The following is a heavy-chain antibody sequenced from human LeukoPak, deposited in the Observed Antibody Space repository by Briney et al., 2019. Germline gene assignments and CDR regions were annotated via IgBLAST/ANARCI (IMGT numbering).Heavy chain of an antibody. V-gene: IGHV3-23*01. J-gene: IGHJ4*02. Sequence: GGSLSLSCAASRFTFYTYAMTWVRPAPGKGLEWVSGLIGSGATTSYAAPVKGRFTISRDNSKNTLYLQVNALRAEDTAVYYCAKATAYNSYYFDCWGQGTLVTVSS. CDR3: AKATAYNSYYFDC. CDR1: RFTFYTYA. D-gene: IGHD5-24*01. CDR2: LIGSGATT.